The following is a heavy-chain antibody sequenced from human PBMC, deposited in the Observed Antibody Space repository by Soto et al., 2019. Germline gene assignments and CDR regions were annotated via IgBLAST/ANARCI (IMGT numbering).Heavy chain of an antibody. CDR3: ARDGSQLWLNWFDP. CDR1: GFTFSSYW. J-gene: IGHJ5*02. D-gene: IGHD5-18*01. Sequence: GGSLRLSCAASGFTFSSYWMSWVRQAPGKGLEWVANIKQDGSEKYYVDSVKGRFTISRDNAKNSLFLQMNSLRAEDTAVYYCARDGSQLWLNWFDPWGQGTLLTVSS. V-gene: IGHV3-7*03. CDR2: IKQDGSEK.